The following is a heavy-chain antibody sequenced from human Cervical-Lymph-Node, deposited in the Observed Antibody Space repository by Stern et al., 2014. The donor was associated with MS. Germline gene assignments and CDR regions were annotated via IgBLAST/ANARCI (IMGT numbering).Heavy chain of an antibody. J-gene: IGHJ6*02. CDR2: ISANRGKT. CDR1: GYLFSNYG. Sequence: QVQLVQSGAEVKKPGASVKVSCKASGYLFSNYGFSWVRQAPGQGLEWMGWISANRGKTNYAQQFQGRVTMTTDTSTSTAYMELRNLRSDDTAVYYCARDSDYMFTAYYDGYDYYGMEVWGQGTSVTVSS. V-gene: IGHV1-18*01. CDR3: ARDSDYMFTAYYDGYDYYGMEV. D-gene: IGHD3-9*01.